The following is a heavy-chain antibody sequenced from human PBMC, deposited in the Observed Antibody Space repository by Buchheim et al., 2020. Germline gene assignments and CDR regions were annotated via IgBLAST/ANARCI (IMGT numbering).Heavy chain of an antibody. J-gene: IGHJ6*02. D-gene: IGHD6-13*01. CDR3: ARDVFPGIAAAGVYFGLDV. V-gene: IGHV1-2*02. Sequence: QVHLMQSGAEVKKSGASVKVSCKASGYTFTGYHMHWVRQAPGQGLEWMGWINPNNGVSNYAQSFQGRVTMTWDTSISTAYMELSRLTSDDTAVYYCARDVFPGIAAAGVYFGLDVWGQGTT. CDR2: INPNNGVS. CDR1: GYTFTGYH.